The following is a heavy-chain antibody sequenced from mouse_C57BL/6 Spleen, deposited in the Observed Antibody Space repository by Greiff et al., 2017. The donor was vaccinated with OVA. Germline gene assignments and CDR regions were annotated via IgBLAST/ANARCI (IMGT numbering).Heavy chain of an antibody. J-gene: IGHJ3*01. V-gene: IGHV1-26*01. D-gene: IGHD2-12*01. CDR1: GYTFTDYY. Sequence: EVQLHQSGPELVKPGASVKISCKASGYTFTDYYMNWVKQSHGKSLEWIGDINPNNGGTSYNQKFKGKATLTVDKSSSTAYMELRSLTSEDSAVYYCARRGPFTTSFAYWGQGTLVTVSA. CDR2: INPNNGGT. CDR3: ARRGPFTTSFAY.